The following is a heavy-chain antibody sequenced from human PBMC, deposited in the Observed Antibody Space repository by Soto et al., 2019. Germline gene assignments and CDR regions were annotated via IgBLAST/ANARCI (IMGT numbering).Heavy chain of an antibody. CDR2: ISGRGDST. J-gene: IGHJ4*02. D-gene: IGHD6-13*01. Sequence: EVQLLDSGGGLVQPGGSLRLSCAASGFTFSSYAMNLGRQAPGKGLEWVSVISGRGDSTYYADSVKGRFTISRDNSKNTLYLQMNSLRAEDTAVYYCARRGPGNYFDYWGQGTMVTVSS. V-gene: IGHV3-23*01. CDR3: ARRGPGNYFDY. CDR1: GFTFSSYA.